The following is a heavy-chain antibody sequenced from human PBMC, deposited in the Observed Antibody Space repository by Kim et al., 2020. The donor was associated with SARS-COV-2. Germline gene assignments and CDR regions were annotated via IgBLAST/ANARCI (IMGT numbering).Heavy chain of an antibody. V-gene: IGHV3-74*01. D-gene: IGHD1-20*01. Sequence: GGSLRLSCAASGFTFSSYWMHWVRQAPGKGLVWVSRINSDGSSTSYADSVKGRFTISRDNAKNTLYLQMNSLRTEDTAVYYCARASHNVYNWNDLGPDYWGQGTLVTVSS. CDR3: ARASHNVYNWNDLGPDY. CDR1: GFTFSSYW. J-gene: IGHJ4*02. CDR2: INSDGSST.